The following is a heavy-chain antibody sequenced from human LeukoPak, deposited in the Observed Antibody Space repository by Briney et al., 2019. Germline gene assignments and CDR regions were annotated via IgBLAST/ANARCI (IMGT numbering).Heavy chain of an antibody. CDR1: GFIFSTYG. CDR3: GKHDSISDY. D-gene: IGHD3-22*01. V-gene: IGHV3-30*02. CDR2: IRSDGSDK. Sequence: PGGSLRLSCAASGFIFSTYGMHWVRQAPGKGLEWVAFIRSDGSDKYYVGSVKGRFTISRDNSKNTLYLQMNSLRTEDTAVYYCGKHDSISDYWGQGTVVTVSS. J-gene: IGHJ4*02.